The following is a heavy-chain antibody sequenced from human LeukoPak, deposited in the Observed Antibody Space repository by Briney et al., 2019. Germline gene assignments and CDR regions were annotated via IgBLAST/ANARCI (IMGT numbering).Heavy chain of an antibody. CDR2: IYYSGST. Sequence: SETLSLTCTVSGGSVSSNIYYWDWIRQPPGKGLEWIGYIYYSGSTNYNPSLKSRVTISVDTSKNQFSLKLTSLTAADTAVYYCAREDSSGYLGYWGQGTLVTVSS. V-gene: IGHV4-61*01. J-gene: IGHJ4*02. CDR3: AREDSSGYLGY. CDR1: GGSVSSNIYY. D-gene: IGHD3-22*01.